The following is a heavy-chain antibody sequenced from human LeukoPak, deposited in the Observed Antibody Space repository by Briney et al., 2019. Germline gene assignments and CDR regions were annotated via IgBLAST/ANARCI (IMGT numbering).Heavy chain of an antibody. V-gene: IGHV1-2*02. CDR2: SNPNSGGT. J-gene: IGHJ4*02. CDR3: ERAMSIAARLQTIFDY. CDR1: GYTFTGYY. D-gene: IGHD6-6*01. Sequence: ASVKVSCKASGYTFTGYYMHWVRQAPGQGLEWRGWSNPNSGGTNYAQKFQGRVTMTRDTSISTAYMELSRLRSDDTAVYYCERAMSIAARLQTIFDYWGQGTLVTVSS.